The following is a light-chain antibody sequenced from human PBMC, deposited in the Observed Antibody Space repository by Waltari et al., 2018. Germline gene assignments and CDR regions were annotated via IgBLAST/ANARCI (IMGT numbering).Light chain of an antibody. CDR1: QTMTNN. Sequence: DIQMTQSPSSLSASVGDRVAIACRASQTMTNNLNLYQQKPGKAPKLLIYAASSLQSGVPSRFSGSGSGTHFTLTISSLQPEDFATYYCQQSYTTPWTFGQGTTVEIK. CDR3: QQSYTTPWT. V-gene: IGKV1-39*01. J-gene: IGKJ1*01. CDR2: AAS.